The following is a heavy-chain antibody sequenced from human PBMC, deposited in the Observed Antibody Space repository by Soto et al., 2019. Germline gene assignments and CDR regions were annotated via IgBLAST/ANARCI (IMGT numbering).Heavy chain of an antibody. CDR1: GGTFSGDA. Sequence: ASVKVACKAAGGTFSGDASSWGRQAPGQGLEWMVGIIPIFGTANYAQKFQGRVTITADESTSTAYMELRSLRSEETAVYYCARRHDSYGSGSYSPPSYYYYGMDVWGQGTTVTVSS. CDR3: ARRHDSYGSGSYSPPSYYYYGMDV. D-gene: IGHD3-10*01. J-gene: IGHJ6*02. CDR2: IIPIFGTA. V-gene: IGHV1-69*01.